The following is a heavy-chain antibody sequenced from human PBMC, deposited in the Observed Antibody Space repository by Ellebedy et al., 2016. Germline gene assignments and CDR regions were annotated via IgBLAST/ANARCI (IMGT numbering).Heavy chain of an antibody. CDR3: ARDLVTMALRFYYFGMDV. V-gene: IGHV3-7*01. CDR2: INQDGTEK. CDR1: DFAFSTYY. D-gene: IGHD3-10*01. J-gene: IGHJ6*02. Sequence: GGSLRLXXIGSDFAFSTYYMSWVRQAPGKGLEWVANINQDGTEKYYVESVKGRFTISRDNAKNSLDLQMDSLRAEDTAVYYCARDLVTMALRFYYFGMDVWGQGTTVTVSS.